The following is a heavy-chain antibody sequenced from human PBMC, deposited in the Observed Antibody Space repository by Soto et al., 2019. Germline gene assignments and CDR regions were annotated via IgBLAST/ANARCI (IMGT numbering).Heavy chain of an antibody. CDR1: GFTFSSYG. D-gene: IGHD6-19*01. Sequence: QVQLVESGGGVVQPGRSLRLSCAASGFTFSSYGMHWVRQAPGKGLEWVAVISYDGSNKYYADSVKGRFTISRDNSKNTLYLQMNSLRAEDTAVYYCANAGNSGWFDYWGQGTLVTVSS. CDR2: ISYDGSNK. CDR3: ANAGNSGWFDY. V-gene: IGHV3-30*18. J-gene: IGHJ4*02.